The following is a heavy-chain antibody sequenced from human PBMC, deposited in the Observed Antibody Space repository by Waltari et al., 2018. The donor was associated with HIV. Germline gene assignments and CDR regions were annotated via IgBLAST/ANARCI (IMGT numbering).Heavy chain of an antibody. Sequence: EVQVVESGGGLVQPGGSLRLSRAASGFTFSTYEMNWVRQAPGKGLGWVSYISSSGSTIYYADSVKGRFTISRDNAKNSLYLQMNSLRAEDTAVYFCARDGSSYYGLDYWGRGTLVTVSS. D-gene: IGHD1-26*01. J-gene: IGHJ4*02. CDR1: GFTFSTYE. V-gene: IGHV3-48*03. CDR3: ARDGSSYYGLDY. CDR2: ISSSGSTI.